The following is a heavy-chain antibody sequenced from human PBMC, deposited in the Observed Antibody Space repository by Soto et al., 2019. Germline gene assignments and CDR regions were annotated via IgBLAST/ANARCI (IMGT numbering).Heavy chain of an antibody. J-gene: IGHJ5*02. CDR2: IDYSGTT. D-gene: IGHD3-9*01. CDR1: GDSISSSTYF. V-gene: IGHV4-39*01. CDR3: ARGDYDILTGYLRGWFDP. Sequence: PSETLSLTCTVSGDSISSSTYFWGWIRQPPGKGLEWIGSIDYSGTTYYNTSLRTRATISVDTSKNQFSLMLTSVTAADTAVYYCARGDYDILTGYLRGWFDPWGQGTLVTVSS.